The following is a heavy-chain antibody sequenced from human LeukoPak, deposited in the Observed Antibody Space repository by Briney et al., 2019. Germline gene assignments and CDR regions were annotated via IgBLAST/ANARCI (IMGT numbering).Heavy chain of an antibody. D-gene: IGHD2-21*01. Sequence: PGGSLRLSCAASGFPFSSYGMHWVRQAPGKGLEWVAFIRYDGSNKYYADSVKGRFTISRDNSKNTLYLQMNSLRAEDTAVYYCAKDHISNYYMDVWGKGTTVTVSS. V-gene: IGHV3-30*02. CDR2: IRYDGSNK. CDR3: AKDHISNYYMDV. CDR1: GFPFSSYG. J-gene: IGHJ6*03.